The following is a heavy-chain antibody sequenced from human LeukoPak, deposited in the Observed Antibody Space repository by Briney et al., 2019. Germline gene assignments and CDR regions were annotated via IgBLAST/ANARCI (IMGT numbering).Heavy chain of an antibody. Sequence: PSETLSLTCAVSGYSISSGYYWGCIRQPPGKGLEWIGSIYHSGSTYYNPSLKSRVTISVDTAKNQFSLKLSSVTAEDTAVYYYARHLSYYYAAPGGNDYWGQGTLVTVSS. CDR1: GYSISSGYY. D-gene: IGHD3-10*01. CDR3: ARHLSYYYAAPGGNDY. CDR2: IYHSGST. J-gene: IGHJ4*02. V-gene: IGHV4-38-2*01.